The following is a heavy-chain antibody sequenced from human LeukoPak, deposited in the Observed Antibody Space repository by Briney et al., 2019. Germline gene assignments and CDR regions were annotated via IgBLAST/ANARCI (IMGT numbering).Heavy chain of an antibody. V-gene: IGHV1-69*01. J-gene: IGHJ4*02. D-gene: IGHD1-1*01. CDR2: IVPVFETI. CDR1: TDTFNNYG. Sequence: SVKVSCKASTDTFNNYGIVWVRQAPGQGLEWMGGIVPVFETIDYAQKFQGRVTLSADDSTTTAYMELNSLRSEDTAVYYCARSWAVQNTFYYFDDWGQGTLVTVSS. CDR3: ARSWAVQNTFYYFDD.